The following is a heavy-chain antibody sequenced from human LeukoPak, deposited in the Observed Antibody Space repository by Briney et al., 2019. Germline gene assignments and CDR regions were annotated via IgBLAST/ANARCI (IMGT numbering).Heavy chain of an antibody. V-gene: IGHV4-4*02. Sequence: PSGTLSLTCAVSGGSISSSNWWSWVRQPPGKGLEWIGEIYYNGRTNYNPSLKSRVTISVDKSKNQFSLKLSSVTAADTAVYYCARVGLGVYSGSCSPWSQFFPLDYWGQGTLVTVSS. CDR2: IYYNGRT. CDR3: ARVGLGVYSGSCSPWSQFFPLDY. D-gene: IGHD2-15*01. J-gene: IGHJ4*02. CDR1: GGSISSSNW.